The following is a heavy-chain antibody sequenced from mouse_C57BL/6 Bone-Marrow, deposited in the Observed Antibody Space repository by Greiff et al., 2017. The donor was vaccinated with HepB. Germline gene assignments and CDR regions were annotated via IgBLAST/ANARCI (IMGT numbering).Heavy chain of an antibody. V-gene: IGHV5-4*03. CDR3: ARGEGYDYDGFAY. D-gene: IGHD2-4*01. J-gene: IGHJ3*01. CDR2: ISDGGSYT. Sequence: DVKLVESGGGLVKPGGSLKLSCAASGFTFSSYAMSWVRQTPEKWLVWVATISDGGSYTYYPDNVKGRFTISRDNAKNNLYLQMGYLKSEDTAMYYCARGEGYDYDGFAYWGQGTLVTVSA. CDR1: GFTFSSYA.